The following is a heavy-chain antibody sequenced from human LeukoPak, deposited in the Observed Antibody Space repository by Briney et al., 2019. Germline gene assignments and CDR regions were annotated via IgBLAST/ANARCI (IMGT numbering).Heavy chain of an antibody. CDR2: IGREGRAK. J-gene: IGHJ3*02. V-gene: IGHV3-30*03. CDR3: ASGGGATRSKYAFDT. D-gene: IGHD1-26*01. Sequence: QPGRSLRLSCAASGFTFSSHGMHWVRQAPGKGLEWVAVIGREGRAKYYADSVKGRFTLSRDNSKNTLYLQMNSLRAEDTAVYYCASGGGATRSKYAFDTWGQGTRVTVSS. CDR1: GFTFSSHG.